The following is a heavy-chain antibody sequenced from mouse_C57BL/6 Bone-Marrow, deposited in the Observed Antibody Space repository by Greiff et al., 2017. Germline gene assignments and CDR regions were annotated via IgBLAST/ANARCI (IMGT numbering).Heavy chain of an antibody. V-gene: IGHV3-6*01. D-gene: IGHD2-2*01. J-gene: IGHJ4*01. CDR1: GYSITSGYY. CDR2: ISYDGSN. CDR3: ARYGYDVDYYAMDY. Sequence: EVQLQQSGPGLVKPSQSLSLTCSVTGYSITSGYYWNWIRQFPGNKLEWMGYISYDGSNNYNPSLKNRISITRDTSKNQFFLKLNSVTTEDTATYYCARYGYDVDYYAMDYWGQGTSVTVSS.